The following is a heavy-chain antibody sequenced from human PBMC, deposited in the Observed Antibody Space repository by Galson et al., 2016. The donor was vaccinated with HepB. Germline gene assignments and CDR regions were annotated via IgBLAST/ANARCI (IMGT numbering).Heavy chain of an antibody. CDR2: ISGSGAST. CDR1: GFTFSSYA. V-gene: IGHV3-23*01. J-gene: IGHJ4*02. CDR3: AKGRTGTTGPVEY. D-gene: IGHD1-1*01. Sequence: SLRLSCAASGFTFSSYAMSWVRQAPGKGLELVSSISGSGASTTYADSVKGRFTISRDNPKNALHLQMNSLRDEDTAVYYCAKGRTGTTGPVEYWGQGTLVTVSS.